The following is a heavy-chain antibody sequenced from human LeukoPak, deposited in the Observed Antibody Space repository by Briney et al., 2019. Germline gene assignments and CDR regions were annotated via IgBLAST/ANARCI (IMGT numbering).Heavy chain of an antibody. Sequence: PSETLSLTCSVSGYSISSDYSWGWIRQPPGKGLEWIGNIYHSGSTYYNPSLKSRVIISVDTSKNQFSLKLSSVTAADTAVYYCARVMSVVVIDYWGQGTLVTVSS. CDR1: GYSISSDYS. V-gene: IGHV4-38-2*02. CDR3: ARVMSVVVIDY. D-gene: IGHD3-22*01. J-gene: IGHJ4*02. CDR2: IYHSGST.